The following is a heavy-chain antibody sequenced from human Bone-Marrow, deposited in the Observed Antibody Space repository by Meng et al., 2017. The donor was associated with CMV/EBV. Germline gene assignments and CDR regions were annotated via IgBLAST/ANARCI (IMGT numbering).Heavy chain of an antibody. CDR2: IKSKTDGGTT. V-gene: IGHV3-15*01. CDR1: GFTFSNAW. J-gene: IGHJ4*02. D-gene: IGHD4-23*01. Sequence: GGSLRLSCAASGFTFSNAWMSWVRQAPGKGLEWVGRIKSKTDGGTTDYAAPVKDRFTISRDDSKTTLYLQMNSLKTDDTAVYYCTIEPYGGKSFRDWGQGTLVTVSS. CDR3: TIEPYGGKSFRD.